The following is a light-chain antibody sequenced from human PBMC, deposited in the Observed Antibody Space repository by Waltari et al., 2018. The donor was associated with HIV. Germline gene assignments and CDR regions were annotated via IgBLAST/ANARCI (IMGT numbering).Light chain of an antibody. V-gene: IGLV2-23*02. Sequence: QSALTQPASVSGSPGQSIPISCSGTDVGYYNLVSWYQHHPGKVSKLIIYEVSKRPSGVSNRFSGSKSGDMASLTISGLQAEDEAKYHCCSYAGSRTLVFGTGTTVTVL. CDR2: EVS. CDR1: DVGYYNL. J-gene: IGLJ1*01. CDR3: CSYAGSRTLV.